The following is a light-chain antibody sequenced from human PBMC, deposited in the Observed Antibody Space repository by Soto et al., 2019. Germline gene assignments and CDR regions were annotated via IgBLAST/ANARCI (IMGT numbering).Light chain of an antibody. V-gene: IGKV3-20*01. CDR1: QSVNNDY. J-gene: IGKJ4*01. CDR3: QQYGTSPLT. Sequence: ETVLTQSPGTLSLSPGERATLSCRASQSVNNDYLAWYQQRPGLAPRLLIFGASGRATGIPDRFSGSGSGTDFTLTISGLEPEDVAIYYCQQYGTSPLTFGGGTKVEIK. CDR2: GAS.